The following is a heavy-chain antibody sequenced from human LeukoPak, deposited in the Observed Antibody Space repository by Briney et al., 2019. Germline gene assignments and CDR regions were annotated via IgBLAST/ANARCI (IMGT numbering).Heavy chain of an antibody. Sequence: PGGSLRLSCAASGFTFSSYAMHWVRQAPGKGLEWVAVISYDGSNKYYADSVKGRFTISRDNSKNTLYLQMNSLRAEDTAVYYCAKGRNPYDSSGYYDLWGQGTLVTVSS. D-gene: IGHD3-22*01. CDR2: ISYDGSNK. J-gene: IGHJ4*02. CDR3: AKGRNPYDSSGYYDL. V-gene: IGHV3-30*04. CDR1: GFTFSSYA.